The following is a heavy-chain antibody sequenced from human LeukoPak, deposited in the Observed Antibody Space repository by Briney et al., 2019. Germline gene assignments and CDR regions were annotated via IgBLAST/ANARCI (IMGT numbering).Heavy chain of an antibody. Sequence: GASVKVSCKVSGYTLTELSMHWVRQAPGKGLEWMGGFDPEDGETIYAQKFQGRVTMTEDTSTDTAYMELSSLRSEDTAVYYCATDPRYCTNGVCYMDYWGQGTLVTVSS. CDR1: GYTLTELS. CDR3: ATDPRYCTNGVCYMDY. V-gene: IGHV1-24*01. CDR2: FDPEDGET. J-gene: IGHJ4*02. D-gene: IGHD2-8*01.